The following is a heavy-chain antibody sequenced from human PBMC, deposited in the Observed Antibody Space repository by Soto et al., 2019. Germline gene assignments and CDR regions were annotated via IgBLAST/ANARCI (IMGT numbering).Heavy chain of an antibody. CDR3: AREWYGTADC. Sequence: GGSLRLSCAASGFSFSSYSMNWALKAPGKGLEWVSSISSSSSYIYYADSVKGRFTISRDNAKNSLYLQMNSLRDEDTAVYYCAREWYGTADCWGRGTLVTVSS. V-gene: IGHV3-21*01. CDR2: ISSSSSYI. J-gene: IGHJ4*02. D-gene: IGHD6-13*01. CDR1: GFSFSSYS.